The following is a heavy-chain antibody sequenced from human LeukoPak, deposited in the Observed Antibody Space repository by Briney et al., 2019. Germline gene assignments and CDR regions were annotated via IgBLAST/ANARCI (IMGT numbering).Heavy chain of an antibody. J-gene: IGHJ5*02. CDR1: GGSFSGYY. CDR2: INHRGST. CDR3: ARGSTVFEYSSSIDP. D-gene: IGHD6-6*01. V-gene: IGHV4-34*01. Sequence: SETLSLTCAVYGGSFSGYYWSWLRQPPGKGREWIGEINHRGSTNYNPSLKSRLTISVDTSKNQFSLKLSSVTAADTAVHYCARGSTVFEYSSSIDPWGQGTLVTVSS.